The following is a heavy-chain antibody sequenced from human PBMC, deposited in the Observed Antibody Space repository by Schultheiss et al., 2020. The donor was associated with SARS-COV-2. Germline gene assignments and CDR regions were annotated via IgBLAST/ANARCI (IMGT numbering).Heavy chain of an antibody. CDR2: INAGNGNT. CDR1: GGTFSSYA. CDR3: ARAGNGWNAFDL. V-gene: IGHV1-3*01. D-gene: IGHD6-19*01. Sequence: ASVKVSCKASGGTFSSYAISWVRQAPGQGLEWMGWINAGNGNTKYSQKFQGRVTITSDRSVSTAYMELSSLRSEDMVVYYCARAGNGWNAFDLWGQGTTVTVSS. J-gene: IGHJ3*01.